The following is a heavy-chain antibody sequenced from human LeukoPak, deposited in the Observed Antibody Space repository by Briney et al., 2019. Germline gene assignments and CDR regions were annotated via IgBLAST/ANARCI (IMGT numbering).Heavy chain of an antibody. CDR2: IYYSGGT. D-gene: IGHD3-3*01. J-gene: IGHJ4*02. CDR1: GGYISSYY. CDR3: ARYSTQYDFWSGYYTGPDYFDY. Sequence: SETLSLTCTVPGGYISSYYWSWIRQPPGKGLEWIGYIYYSGGTNYNPSLKSRVTILVDTSKNQFSLKLSSVTAADTAVYYCARYSTQYDFWSGYYTGPDYFDYWGQGTLVTVSS. V-gene: IGHV4-59*01.